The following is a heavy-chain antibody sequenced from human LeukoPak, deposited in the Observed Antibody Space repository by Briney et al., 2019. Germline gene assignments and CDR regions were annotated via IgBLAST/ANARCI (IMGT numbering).Heavy chain of an antibody. J-gene: IGHJ4*02. D-gene: IGHD2-15*01. CDR1: GFTFSSYA. V-gene: IGHV3-23*01. CDR2: ISGSGGST. Sequence: PGGSLRLSCAASGFTFSSYAMSWVRQAPGKGLEWVSAISGSGGSTYYADSVKGRFTISRDNSKNTLYLQMNSLRAEDTAVYYCAKESLYCSGGSCYSGFLPLDYWGQGTLVTVSS. CDR3: AKESLYCSGGSCYSGFLPLDY.